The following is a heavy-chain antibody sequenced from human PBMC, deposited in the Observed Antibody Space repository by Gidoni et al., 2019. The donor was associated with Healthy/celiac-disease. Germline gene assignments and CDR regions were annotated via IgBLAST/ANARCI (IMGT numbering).Heavy chain of an antibody. Sequence: QVQLVESGGGVVQPGRSLRPSLAASGFTFSSYGMHWVRQAPGKGLEWVAVISYDGSNKYYADSVKGRFTISRDNSKNTLYLQMNSLRAEDTAVYYCAKAATVTLYYYYGMDVWGQGTTVTVSS. CDR3: AKAATVTLYYYYGMDV. V-gene: IGHV3-30*18. CDR1: GFTFSSYG. CDR2: ISYDGSNK. D-gene: IGHD4-17*01. J-gene: IGHJ6*02.